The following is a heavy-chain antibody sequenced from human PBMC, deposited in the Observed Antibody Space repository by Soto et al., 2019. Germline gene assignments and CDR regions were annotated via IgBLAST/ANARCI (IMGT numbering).Heavy chain of an antibody. Sequence: QITLKESGPTLVKPTQTLTLTCTFSGFSLSTSGVGVVWIRQPPGKALEWLGIIYWDDDQRYRPSLKSRLTIPQDPPNTHVVLTLTNIDPVDTGTYYCAHNLVAGTSWFDPWGQGTLVTVSS. J-gene: IGHJ5*02. CDR2: IYWDDDQ. V-gene: IGHV2-5*02. CDR3: AHNLVAGTSWFDP. D-gene: IGHD6-19*01. CDR1: GFSLSTSGVG.